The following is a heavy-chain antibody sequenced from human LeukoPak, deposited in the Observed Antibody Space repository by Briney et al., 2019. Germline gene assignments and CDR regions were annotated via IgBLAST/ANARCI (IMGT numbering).Heavy chain of an antibody. D-gene: IGHD3-16*01. Sequence: ASVKVSCKASGYTFTSYYMHWVRQAPGQGLEWMGIINPSGGSTSYAQKFQGRVTMTRDTSTSTVYMELSSLRSEDTAVYYCARGGRGMDASFDAFDIWGQGTMVTVSS. CDR1: GYTFTSYY. CDR2: INPSGGST. V-gene: IGHV1-46*01. CDR3: ARGGRGMDASFDAFDI. J-gene: IGHJ3*02.